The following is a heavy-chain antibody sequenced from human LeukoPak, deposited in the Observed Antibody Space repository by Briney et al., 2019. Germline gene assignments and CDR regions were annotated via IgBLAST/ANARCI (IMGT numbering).Heavy chain of an antibody. CDR3: ARFSYCSGGSCYERSDY. CDR1: GYTFTGYY. V-gene: IGHV1-2*06. J-gene: IGHJ4*02. D-gene: IGHD2-15*01. CDR2: INPNSGGT. Sequence: ASVKVSCKASGYTFTGYYMHWVRQAPGQGLEWMGRINPNSGGTNYAQKFQGRVTMTRDTSISTAYMELSRLRSDDTAVYYCARFSYCSGGSCYERSDYWGQGTLVTASS.